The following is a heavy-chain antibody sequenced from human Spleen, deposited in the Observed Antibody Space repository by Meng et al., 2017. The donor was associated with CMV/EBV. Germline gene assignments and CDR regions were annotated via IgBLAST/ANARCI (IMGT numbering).Heavy chain of an antibody. CDR3: ARGYSSSWYNWFDP. D-gene: IGHD6-13*01. Sequence: CAVYGGSFSDYYWSWVRQPPGKGLEWIGEINHSGRNNYNPSLKSRVTISVDTSKNQFSLNLSSVTAADTAVYYCARGYSSSWYNWFDPWGQGTLVTVSS. V-gene: IGHV4-34*01. J-gene: IGHJ5*02. CDR2: INHSGRN. CDR1: GGSFSDYY.